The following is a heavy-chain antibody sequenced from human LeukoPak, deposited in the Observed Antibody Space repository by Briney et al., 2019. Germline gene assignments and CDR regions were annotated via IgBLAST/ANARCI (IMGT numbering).Heavy chain of an antibody. CDR1: GYTFTSYG. Sequence: ASVKVSCKASGYTFTSYGISWVRQAPGQGLEWMGWIGAYNGNTNYAQKLQGRVTMTTDTSTSTAYMELRSLRSDDTAVYYCARAGGPRVPAAISIGEAFDYWGQGTLVTVSS. CDR2: IGAYNGNT. D-gene: IGHD2-2*01. CDR3: ARAGGPRVPAAISIGEAFDY. J-gene: IGHJ4*02. V-gene: IGHV1-18*01.